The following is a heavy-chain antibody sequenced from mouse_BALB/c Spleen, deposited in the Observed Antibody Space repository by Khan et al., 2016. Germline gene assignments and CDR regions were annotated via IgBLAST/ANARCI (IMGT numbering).Heavy chain of an antibody. D-gene: IGHD2-3*01. CDR1: GYSITSDYA. CDR2: ISFSGIS. V-gene: IGHV3-2*02. Sequence: EVQLQESGPGLVKPSQSLSLTCTVTGYSITSDYAWNWIRQFPGNKLEWMGYISFSGISSYNPSLKSRISITRDTSKYQFFLHLISVTTEDTDTYYCTYDDYYAWVPYWGQGTLVTVSA. J-gene: IGHJ3*01. CDR3: TYDDYYAWVPY.